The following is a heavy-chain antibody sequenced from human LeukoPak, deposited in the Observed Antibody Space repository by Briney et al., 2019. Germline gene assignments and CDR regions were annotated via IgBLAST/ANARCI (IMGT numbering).Heavy chain of an antibody. CDR3: ARAQSILSSNWFDP. Sequence: KPSETLSLTCTVSGYSISSGYYWGWIRQPPGKGLEWIGSIYHSGSTYYNPSLKSRVTISVDTSKNQFSLKLSSVTAADTAVYYCARAQSILSSNWFDPWGQGTLVTVSS. J-gene: IGHJ5*02. CDR2: IYHSGST. V-gene: IGHV4-38-2*02. D-gene: IGHD2-15*01. CDR1: GYSISSGYY.